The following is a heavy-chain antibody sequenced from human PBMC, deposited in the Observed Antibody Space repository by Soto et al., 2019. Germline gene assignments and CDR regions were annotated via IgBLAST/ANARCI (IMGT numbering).Heavy chain of an antibody. D-gene: IGHD6-6*01. Sequence: QLQLQESGPGLVKPSETLSLTCTVSGGSISSSSYYWGWIRQPPGKGLEWIGSISYSGSTYYNPSLKSRVTISVDTSKNQFSLKLSSVTAADTAVYYCASDPDKRPSGYSSSYYWGQGTLVTVSS. J-gene: IGHJ4*02. V-gene: IGHV4-39*01. CDR3: ASDPDKRPSGYSSSYY. CDR2: ISYSGST. CDR1: GGSISSSSYY.